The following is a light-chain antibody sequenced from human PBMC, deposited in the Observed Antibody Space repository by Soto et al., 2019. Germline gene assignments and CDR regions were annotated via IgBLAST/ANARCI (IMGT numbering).Light chain of an antibody. Sequence: QSVLTQPASVSGSPGQSITISCTGTSSDVGGYNYVSWYQQHPGKAPKPMIYEVSNRPSGVSNRFSGSKSGNTASLTISGLQAEDEADYYCSSYTSGSSWVFGGGTKLTVL. J-gene: IGLJ3*02. V-gene: IGLV2-14*01. CDR1: SSDVGGYNY. CDR2: EVS. CDR3: SSYTSGSSWV.